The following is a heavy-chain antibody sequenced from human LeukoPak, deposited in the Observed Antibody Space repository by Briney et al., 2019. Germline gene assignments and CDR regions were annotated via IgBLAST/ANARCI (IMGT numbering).Heavy chain of an antibody. V-gene: IGHV5-51*01. CDR1: GCIFTSYW. D-gene: IGHD3-10*01. CDR2: IYPGDSDT. Sequence: GESLQISCKGSGCIFTSYWIGWVRRMPGKGLVWMGIIYPGDSDTRYSPSFQGQVTISADKSISTAYLQWSSLNASDTAMYYCARRYYYGSGSYLFDYWGQGTLVTVSS. CDR3: ARRYYYGSGSYLFDY. J-gene: IGHJ4*02.